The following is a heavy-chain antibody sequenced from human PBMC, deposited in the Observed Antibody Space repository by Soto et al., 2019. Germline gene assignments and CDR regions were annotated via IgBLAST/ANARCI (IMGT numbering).Heavy chain of an antibody. J-gene: IGHJ4*02. D-gene: IGHD2-2*01. Sequence: ASVKVSCKASGYTFTSYDINWVRQATGQGLEWMGWMNPNSGNTGYAQKFQGRVTMTRNTSISTAYMELSSLRSEDTAVYYCARDYCSSTSCYHEFDYWGQGTLVTVSS. CDR1: GYTFTSYD. V-gene: IGHV1-8*01. CDR2: MNPNSGNT. CDR3: ARDYCSSTSCYHEFDY.